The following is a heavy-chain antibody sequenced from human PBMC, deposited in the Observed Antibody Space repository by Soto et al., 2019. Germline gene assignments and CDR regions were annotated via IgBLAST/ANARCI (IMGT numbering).Heavy chain of an antibody. Sequence: QVQLQESGPGLVKPSQTLSLTCTVSGGSISSGGYYWSWIRQHPGKGLEWIGYIYYSGSTYYNPSLKSRVTISVDTSKNQFALKLSSVTAADTAVYYCARGYYYGSGSYDRHWFDPWGQGTLVTVSS. V-gene: IGHV4-31*03. J-gene: IGHJ5*02. CDR1: GGSISSGGYY. D-gene: IGHD3-10*01. CDR2: IYYSGST. CDR3: ARGYYYGSGSYDRHWFDP.